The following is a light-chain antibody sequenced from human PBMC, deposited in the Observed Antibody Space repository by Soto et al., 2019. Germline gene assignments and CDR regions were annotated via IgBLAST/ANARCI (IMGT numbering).Light chain of an antibody. CDR3: LSFDSSLSVV. CDR1: SSNIGPGYD. Sequence: QAVVTQPPSVSGAPGQRVTISCTGSSSNIGPGYDVHWYQQLPGRAPKLLIYGNTNRPSGVPDRFSGSKPGTSASLAITGLQAEDEADYYCLSFDSSLSVVFGGGTKVTVL. CDR2: GNT. J-gene: IGLJ2*01. V-gene: IGLV1-40*01.